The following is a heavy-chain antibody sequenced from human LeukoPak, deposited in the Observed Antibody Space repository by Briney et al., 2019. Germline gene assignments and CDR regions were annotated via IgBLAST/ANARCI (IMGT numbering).Heavy chain of an antibody. V-gene: IGHV4-61*01. Sequence: SETLSLTCAVSGYSISSGYYWGWIRQPPGKGLEWIGYIYYSGSTNYNPSLKSRATISVDTSKNQFSLKLSSVTAADTAVYYCARRSRYFQHWGQGTLVTVSS. CDR1: GYSISSGYY. CDR3: ARRSRYFQH. J-gene: IGHJ1*01. D-gene: IGHD2-2*01. CDR2: IYYSGST.